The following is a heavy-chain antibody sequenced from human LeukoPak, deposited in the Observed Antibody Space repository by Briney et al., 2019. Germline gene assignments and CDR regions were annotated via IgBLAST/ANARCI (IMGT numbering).Heavy chain of an antibody. CDR2: ISSSGSTI. CDR3: ATLQGRSSDY. V-gene: IGHV3-48*03. J-gene: IGHJ4*02. Sequence: GGSLRLSCAASGFTFGSYEMNWVRQAPGKGLEWVSYISSSGSTIYYADSVKGRFTISRDNAKNSLYLQMNSLRAEDTAVYYCATLQGRSSDYWGQGTLVTVSS. CDR1: GFTFGSYE.